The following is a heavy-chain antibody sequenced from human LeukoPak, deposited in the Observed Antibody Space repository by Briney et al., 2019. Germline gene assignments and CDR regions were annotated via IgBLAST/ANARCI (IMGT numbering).Heavy chain of an antibody. D-gene: IGHD5-18*01. CDR3: AKDTFRDSYGYNFDY. V-gene: IGHV3-43D*03. J-gene: IGHJ4*02. CDR2: ISWDGGST. Sequence: GGSLRLSCAASGFTFDDYAMHWVRQAPGKGLEWVSLISWDGGSTYYADSVKGRFTISRDNSKNSLYLQMNSLRAEDTALYYCAKDTFRDSYGYNFDYWGQGTLVTVSS. CDR1: GFTFDDYA.